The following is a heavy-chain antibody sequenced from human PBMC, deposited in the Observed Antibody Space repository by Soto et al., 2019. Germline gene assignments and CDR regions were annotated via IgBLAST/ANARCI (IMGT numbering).Heavy chain of an antibody. D-gene: IGHD6-19*01. CDR3: GKDLDGYSSGWADY. V-gene: IGHV3-30*18. CDR2: ISDDGSKK. CDR1: GFTFSSYG. Sequence: QVQLVESGGGVVQPGRSLRLSCAASGFTFSSYGMHWVRQAPGKGLEWVAVISDDGSKKYYADSVKGRFTISRDKSKNTLYLQMTRLRAEDTAVYYCGKDLDGYSSGWADYWGKGTLVTVSS. J-gene: IGHJ4*02.